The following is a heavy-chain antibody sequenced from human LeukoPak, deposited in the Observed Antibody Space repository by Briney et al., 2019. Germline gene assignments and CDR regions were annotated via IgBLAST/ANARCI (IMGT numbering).Heavy chain of an antibody. Sequence: GGSLRLSCAVSGFKFSSYWMNWVRQAPGKALVWVSRINTDGSTTYADSVKGRFTISRDNAKNTLYLQMHSLSVEDTAVYYCARDRYYAADVWGQGTTVTVSS. D-gene: IGHD2-2*01. J-gene: IGHJ6*02. CDR3: ARDRYYAADV. CDR1: GFKFSSYW. V-gene: IGHV3-74*01. CDR2: INTDGST.